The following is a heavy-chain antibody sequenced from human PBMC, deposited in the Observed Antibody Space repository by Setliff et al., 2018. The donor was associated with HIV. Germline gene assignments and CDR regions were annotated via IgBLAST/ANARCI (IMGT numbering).Heavy chain of an antibody. V-gene: IGHV5-51*01. Sequence: GESLKISCKGSGYSFSSNWIGWVRQMPGKGLEWMGIIYPGDSDTRYSPSFQGQVTISVDKSISTAYLQWNSLKASDTAMYYCARHGQYGSGSYYNRPFDYWGQGTLVTVSS. CDR2: IYPGDSDT. J-gene: IGHJ4*02. CDR1: GYSFSSNW. CDR3: ARHGQYGSGSYYNRPFDY. D-gene: IGHD3-10*01.